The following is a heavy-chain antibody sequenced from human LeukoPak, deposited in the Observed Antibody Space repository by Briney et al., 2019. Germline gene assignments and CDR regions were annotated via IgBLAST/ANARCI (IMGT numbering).Heavy chain of an antibody. CDR1: GGSISSGGYY. D-gene: IGHD3-9*01. CDR2: IYHSGST. J-gene: IGHJ4*02. Sequence: SETLSLTCTVSGGSISSGGYYWSWIRQPPGKGLEWIGYIYHSGSTYYNPSLKSRVTISVDRSKNQFSLKLSSVTAADTAVYYCARFYDILTGFDYWGQGTLVTVSS. CDR3: ARFYDILTGFDY. V-gene: IGHV4-30-2*01.